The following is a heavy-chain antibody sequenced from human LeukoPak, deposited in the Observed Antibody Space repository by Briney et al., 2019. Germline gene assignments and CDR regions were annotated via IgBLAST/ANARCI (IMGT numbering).Heavy chain of an antibody. Sequence: GGSLRLSCAASGFTFSSYRMSWVRQAPGKGLECVANMKQDGSEKYYADSVKGRLIISRDNAKNSLYLQMNSLRVEDMAVYYCARDVAAFDYWGQGTLVTVSS. CDR1: GFTFSSYR. CDR3: ARDVAAFDY. J-gene: IGHJ4*02. CDR2: MKQDGSEK. V-gene: IGHV3-7*05. D-gene: IGHD6-25*01.